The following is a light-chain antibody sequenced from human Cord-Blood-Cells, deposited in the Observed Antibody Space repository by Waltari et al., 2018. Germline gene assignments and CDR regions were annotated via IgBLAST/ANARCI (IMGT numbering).Light chain of an antibody. V-gene: IGKV1-5*01. CDR2: DAS. CDR3: QQRVT. J-gene: IGKJ3*01. CDR1: QSISSW. Sequence: DIQMTQSPYTLSASVGDRVTITCRASQSISSWLAWYQQKPGKAPKLLIYDASSLESGVPSRFSGSGSGTEFTLTISSLQPDDFATYYCQQRVTFGPGTKVDIK.